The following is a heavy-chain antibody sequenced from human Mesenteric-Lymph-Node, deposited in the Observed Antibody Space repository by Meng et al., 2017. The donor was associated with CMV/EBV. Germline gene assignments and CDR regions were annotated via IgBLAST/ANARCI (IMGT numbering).Heavy chain of an antibody. J-gene: IGHJ4*02. V-gene: IGHV3-11*01. CDR3: AKVSTRGGSTWYYDY. Sequence: GESLKISCAASGLMFSDYYMSWIRQAPGKGLEWVSYISSNGRTINYAGSVRGRFIVSRDNADNSLYLQMNSLRAEDTAIYYCAKVSTRGGSTWYYDYWGQGTLVTVSS. D-gene: IGHD3-16*01. CDR1: GLMFSDYY. CDR2: ISSNGRTI.